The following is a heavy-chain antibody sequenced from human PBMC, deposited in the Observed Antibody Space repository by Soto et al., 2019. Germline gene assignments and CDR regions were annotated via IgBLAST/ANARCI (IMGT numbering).Heavy chain of an antibody. V-gene: IGHV3-23*01. CDR2: ISGSGGST. Sequence: GGSLRLSCAASGFTFSSYAMSWVRQAPGKGLEWVSAISGSGGSTYYADSVKGRFTISRDNSKNTLYLQMNSLRAEDTAVYYCAKVVYYDSSGYYDYWGQGTLVTVSS. D-gene: IGHD3-22*01. CDR3: AKVVYYDSSGYYDY. CDR1: GFTFSSYA. J-gene: IGHJ4*02.